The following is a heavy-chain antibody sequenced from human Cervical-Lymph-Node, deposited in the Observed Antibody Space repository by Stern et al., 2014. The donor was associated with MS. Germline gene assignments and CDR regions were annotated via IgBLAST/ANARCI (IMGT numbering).Heavy chain of an antibody. Sequence: VQLVESGAEVKKPGASVKVSCKASGYTFTDYGIVWVRQAPGQGLEWVGWSNAYNGNTNYAQKFQGRVTLTTDASTGTAYMELRNLSSDDTAMYYCARDRVDGYWYFDLWGRGTLVTVSS. CDR2: SNAYNGNT. D-gene: IGHD5-12*01. CDR3: ARDRVDGYWYFDL. CDR1: GYTFTDYG. V-gene: IGHV1-18*01. J-gene: IGHJ2*01.